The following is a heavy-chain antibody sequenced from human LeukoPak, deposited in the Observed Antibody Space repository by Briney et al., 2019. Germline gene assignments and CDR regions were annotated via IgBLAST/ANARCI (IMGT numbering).Heavy chain of an antibody. CDR3: AAEREYDFWSGPSFDY. J-gene: IGHJ4*02. CDR2: IVVGSGNT. V-gene: IGHV1-58*01. CDR1: GFTFTSSA. D-gene: IGHD3-3*01. Sequence: SVKVSCKASGFTFTSSAVQWVRQARGQRLEWIGWIVVGSGNTNYAQKFQERVTITRDMSTSTAYMELSSLRSENTAVYYCAAEREYDFWSGPSFDYWGQGTLVTVSS.